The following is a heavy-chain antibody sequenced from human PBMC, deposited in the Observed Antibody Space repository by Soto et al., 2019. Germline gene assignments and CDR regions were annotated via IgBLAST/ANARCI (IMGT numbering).Heavy chain of an antibody. CDR3: TRVLSHYDILTGYYRD. V-gene: IGHV3-49*04. CDR1: GFTFGDYA. Sequence: PGGSLRLSCTASGFTFGDYAMIWVRQAPGKGLEWVGFIRSKAYGGTTEYAASVKGRFTISRDDSKSIAYLQMNSLKTEDTAVYYCTRVLSHYDILTGYYRDWGQGTLVTVSS. CDR2: IRSKAYGGTT. J-gene: IGHJ4*02. D-gene: IGHD3-9*01.